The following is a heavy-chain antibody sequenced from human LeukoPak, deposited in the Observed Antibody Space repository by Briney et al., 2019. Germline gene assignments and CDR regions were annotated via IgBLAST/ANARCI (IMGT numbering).Heavy chain of an antibody. CDR3: AREGAYIVVPQDSDI. V-gene: IGHV1-18*01. CDR1: GYTFRSYG. CDR2: ISGYNAIT. D-gene: IGHD2-15*01. J-gene: IGHJ3*02. Sequence: ASAKVSRKASGYTFRSYGISWVPQTPRQSLEWMGWISGYNAITETAPNVQGRLTLTTDTSTSTAYMKLRSLSADDTAVYYCAREGAYIVVPQDSDIWGQGTMVTVS.